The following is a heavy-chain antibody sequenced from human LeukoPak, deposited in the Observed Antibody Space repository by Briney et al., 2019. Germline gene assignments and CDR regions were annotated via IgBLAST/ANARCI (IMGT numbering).Heavy chain of an antibody. J-gene: IGHJ6*02. Sequence: TSSETLSLTCTVSGGSISSSSYYWGWIRQPPGKGLEWIGSIYYSGSTYYNPSLKSRVTISVDTSKNQFSLKLSSVTAADTAVYXXARRPSWGTVTTKDYYYYYGMDVWGQGTTVTVSS. CDR2: IYYSGST. V-gene: IGHV4-39*01. CDR1: GGSISSSSYY. D-gene: IGHD4-17*01. CDR3: ARRPSWGTVTTKDYYYYYGMDV.